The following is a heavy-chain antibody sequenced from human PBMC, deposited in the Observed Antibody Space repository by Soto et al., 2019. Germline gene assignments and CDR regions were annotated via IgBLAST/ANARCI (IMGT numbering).Heavy chain of an antibody. Sequence: SVKVSCKASGGTFRSYAISWVRQAPGQGLEWMGGIIPIFGTANYAQKFQGRVTITADESTSTAYMELSSLRSEDTAVYYCARAYCGGDCSPFGSFFDYWGQGTLVTVSS. CDR1: GGTFRSYA. D-gene: IGHD2-21*02. J-gene: IGHJ4*02. CDR2: IIPIFGTA. CDR3: ARAYCGGDCSPFGSFFDY. V-gene: IGHV1-69*13.